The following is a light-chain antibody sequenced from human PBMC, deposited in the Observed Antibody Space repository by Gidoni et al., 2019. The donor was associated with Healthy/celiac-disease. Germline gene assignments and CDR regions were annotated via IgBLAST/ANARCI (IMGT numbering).Light chain of an antibody. J-gene: IGKJ1*01. CDR2: AAS. CDR3: QQSYSTPWT. Sequence: DIQMTQSPSSLSASVGDRVTITCRASQSISSYLNWYQQKPGKAPKLLIYAASSLQSGVPSRFSGSGSGTDFTLTNSSLQPEDFATYYCQQSYSTPWTFXXXTKVEIK. CDR1: QSISSY. V-gene: IGKV1-39*01.